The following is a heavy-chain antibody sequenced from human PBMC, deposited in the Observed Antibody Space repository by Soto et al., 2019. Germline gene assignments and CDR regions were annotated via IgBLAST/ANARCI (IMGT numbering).Heavy chain of an antibody. V-gene: IGHV3-23*01. J-gene: IGHJ6*02. D-gene: IGHD2-21*01. CDR3: AKHSPIEFKYGSYYYYYGMDV. CDR2: ISGSGGST. CDR1: GFTFSSYA. Sequence: GVSLRLSCSASGFTFSSYAMSWVRQAPGKGLEWVSAISGSGGSTYYADSVKGRFTISRDNSKNTLYLQMNSLRAEDTDVYYCAKHSPIEFKYGSYYYYYGMDVWGQGTTVTVSS.